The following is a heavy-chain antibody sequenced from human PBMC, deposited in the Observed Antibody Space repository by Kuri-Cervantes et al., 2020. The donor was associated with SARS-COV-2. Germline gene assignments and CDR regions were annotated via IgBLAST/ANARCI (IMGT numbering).Heavy chain of an antibody. J-gene: IGHJ4*02. CDR2: ISSSSSTI. Sequence: GESLKISCAASGFTFSSYSMNWVRQAPGKGLEWVSYISSSSSTIYYADSVKGRFTISRDNAKNSLYLQMNSLRAEDTAVYYCASIYSGYEDGWGQGTLVTVSS. D-gene: IGHD5-12*01. V-gene: IGHV3-48*01. CDR1: GFTFSSYS. CDR3: ASIYSGYEDG.